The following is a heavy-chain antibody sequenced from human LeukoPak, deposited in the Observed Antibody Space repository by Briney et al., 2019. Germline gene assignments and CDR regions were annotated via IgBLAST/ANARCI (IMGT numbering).Heavy chain of an antibody. Sequence: GGSLRLSCAASGFTFSSYAMNWVRQAPGKGLKWVSAISGSGGSTYYADSVKGRFTISRDNSKNTLYLQMNSLRAEDTAVYYCAKDRLSSYYDSSGYDAFDIWGQGTMVTVSS. V-gene: IGHV3-23*01. J-gene: IGHJ3*02. CDR1: GFTFSSYA. CDR3: AKDRLSSYYDSSGYDAFDI. D-gene: IGHD3-22*01. CDR2: ISGSGGST.